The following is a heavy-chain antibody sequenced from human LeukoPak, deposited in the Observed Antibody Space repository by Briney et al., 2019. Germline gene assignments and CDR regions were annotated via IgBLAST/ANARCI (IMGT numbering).Heavy chain of an antibody. D-gene: IGHD6-13*01. Sequence: KTSETLSLTCAVSGGSISSRNWWSWVRQPPGKGLEWIGEIYHSGSTNYNPSLKTRVTISVDTSKNQFSLKLSSVTAADTAVYYCARKTGYSSSWFVFRYSDYWGQGTLVTVSS. V-gene: IGHV4-4*02. CDR3: ARKTGYSSSWFVFRYSDY. CDR2: IYHSGST. CDR1: GGSISSRNW. J-gene: IGHJ4*02.